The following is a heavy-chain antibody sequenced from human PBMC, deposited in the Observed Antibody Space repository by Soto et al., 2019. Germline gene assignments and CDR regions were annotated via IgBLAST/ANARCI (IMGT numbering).Heavy chain of an antibody. CDR3: AKRAPAIVVPAAASFDY. D-gene: IGHD2-2*01. V-gene: IGHV3-30*18. Sequence: QVQLVESGGGVVQPGRSLRLSCAASGFTFSSYGIHWVRQAPGKGLEWVAVISYDGSNKYYADSVKGRFTISRDNSKNTLYLQMNSLRAEDTAVYYCAKRAPAIVVPAAASFDYWGQGTLVTVSS. J-gene: IGHJ4*02. CDR1: GFTFSSYG. CDR2: ISYDGSNK.